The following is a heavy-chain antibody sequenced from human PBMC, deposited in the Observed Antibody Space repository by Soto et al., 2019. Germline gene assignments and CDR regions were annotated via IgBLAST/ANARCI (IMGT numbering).Heavy chain of an antibody. D-gene: IGHD6-19*01. Sequence: TSETLSLTCSVSGGSISSFYWSWIRQPPGKGLEWIGYIYYSGSTNYNPSLKSRVTISVDTPKNQFSLKLSSVTAEDTALYYCAKDLSSSGWYYYYYGMDVWGQGTTVTVSS. CDR2: IYYSGST. CDR1: GGSISSFY. CDR3: AKDLSSSGWYYYYYGMDV. V-gene: IGHV4-59*01. J-gene: IGHJ6*02.